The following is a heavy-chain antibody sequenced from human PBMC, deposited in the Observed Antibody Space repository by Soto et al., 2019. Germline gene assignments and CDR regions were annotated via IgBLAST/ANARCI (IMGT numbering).Heavy chain of an antibody. CDR3: ASGDYDFWSGPGGGMDV. D-gene: IGHD3-3*01. CDR2: IIPIFGTA. V-gene: IGHV1-69*12. CDR1: GGTFSSYA. Sequence: QVQLVQSGAEVKKPGSSVKVSSKASGGTFSSYAISWVRQAPGHGLEWMGGIIPIFGTANYAQKFQGRVTITADESTSTAYMELSSLRSEDTAVYYCASGDYDFWSGPGGGMDVWGQGTTVTVSS. J-gene: IGHJ6*02.